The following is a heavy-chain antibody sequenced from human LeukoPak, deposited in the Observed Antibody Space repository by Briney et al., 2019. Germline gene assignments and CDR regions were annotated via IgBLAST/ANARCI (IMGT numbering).Heavy chain of an antibody. J-gene: IGHJ4*02. CDR1: GFTFSSYS. V-gene: IGHV3-21*01. Sequence: GGSLRLSCAASGFTFSSYSMNWVRQDPGKGLEWVSSISSSSSYIYYADSVKGRFTISRDNAKNSLYLQMNSLRAEDTAVYYCATRLWFGELLCWGQGTLVTVSS. CDR2: ISSSSSYI. D-gene: IGHD3-10*01. CDR3: ATRLWFGELLC.